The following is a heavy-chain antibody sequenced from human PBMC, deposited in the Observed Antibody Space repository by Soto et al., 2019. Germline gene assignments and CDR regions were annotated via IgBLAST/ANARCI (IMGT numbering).Heavy chain of an antibody. CDR1: GFTFSSYS. CDR3: ARTVPAAMRGFYYYGMDV. J-gene: IGHJ6*02. Sequence: GGSLRLSCAASGFTFSSYSMNWVRQAPGKGLEWVSSISSSSSYIYYADSVKGRFTISRDNAKNSLYLQMNSLRAEDTAVYYCARTVPAAMRGFYYYGMDVWGQGTTVTVSS. D-gene: IGHD2-2*01. V-gene: IGHV3-21*01. CDR2: ISSSSSYI.